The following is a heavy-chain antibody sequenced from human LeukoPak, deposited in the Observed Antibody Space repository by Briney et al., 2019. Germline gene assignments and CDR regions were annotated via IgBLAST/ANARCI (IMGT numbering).Heavy chain of an antibody. CDR2: IYYSGST. Sequence: PSETLSLTCTVSDGSISSYYWSWIRQPPGKGLEWIGYIYYSGSTNYNPSLKSRVTISVDTSKNQFSLKLSSVTAADTAVYYCARDQGTYYYGSGSFDLWGRGTLVTVSS. J-gene: IGHJ2*01. CDR1: DGSISSYY. D-gene: IGHD3-10*01. CDR3: ARDQGTYYYGSGSFDL. V-gene: IGHV4-59*01.